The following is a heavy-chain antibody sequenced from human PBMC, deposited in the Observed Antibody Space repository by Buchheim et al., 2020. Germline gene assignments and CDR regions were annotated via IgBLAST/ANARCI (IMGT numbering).Heavy chain of an antibody. CDR2: IGGNGSTT. Sequence: EVQLVESGGGLVQPGGSLRLSCAASGFTLSTYGLNWVRQAPGKGLEWLSYIGGNGSTTYYADSVKGRFTISRDNAKNYLYLQMTTREAENTVWYILPGQWAVVFNSAGLDYWGQGTL. V-gene: IGHV3-48*01. J-gene: IGHJ4*02. D-gene: IGHD6-19*01. CDR3: PGQWAVVFNSAGLDY. CDR1: GFTLSTYG.